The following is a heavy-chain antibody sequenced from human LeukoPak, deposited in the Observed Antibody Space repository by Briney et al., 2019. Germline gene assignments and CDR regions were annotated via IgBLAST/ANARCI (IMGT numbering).Heavy chain of an antibody. J-gene: IGHJ4*02. V-gene: IGHV3-23*01. CDR3: ARYSSGWKTGYYFDY. D-gene: IGHD6-19*01. CDR1: GFTFSSYA. Sequence: PGGSLRLSCAASGFTFSSYAMSWVRQAPGKGLEWVSAISGSGGSTYYADPVKGRFTISRDNSKNTLYLQMNSLRAEDTAVYYCARYSSGWKTGYYFDYWGQGTLVTVSS. CDR2: ISGSGGST.